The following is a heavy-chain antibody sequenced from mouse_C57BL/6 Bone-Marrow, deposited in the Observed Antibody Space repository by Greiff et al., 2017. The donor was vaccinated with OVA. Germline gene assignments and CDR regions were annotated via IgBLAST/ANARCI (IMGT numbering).Heavy chain of an antibody. V-gene: IGHV1-15*01. CDR3: TVGRFAY. Sequence: VQLQQSGAELVRPGASVTLSCKASGYTFTDYEMHWVKQTPVHGLEWIGAIDPETGGTAYNQKFKGQAILTADKSSSTAYMELRSLTSEDSAVYYCTVGRFAYWGQGTLVTVSA. CDR1: GYTFTDYE. J-gene: IGHJ3*01. CDR2: IDPETGGT.